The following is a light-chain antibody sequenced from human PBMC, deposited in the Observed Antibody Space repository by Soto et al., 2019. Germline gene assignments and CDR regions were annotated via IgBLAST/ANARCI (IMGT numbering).Light chain of an antibody. Sequence: QSALTQPPSVSGSPGQSVTISCTGTSSDVGSYNRVSWYQQPPGTAPKLMIYEVSNRPSGVPDRFSGSKSGNTASLTISGLQAAAEADYYCSSYTSSSTYVFGTGTKVTVL. CDR3: SSYTSSSTYV. J-gene: IGLJ1*01. V-gene: IGLV2-18*02. CDR1: SSDVGSYNR. CDR2: EVS.